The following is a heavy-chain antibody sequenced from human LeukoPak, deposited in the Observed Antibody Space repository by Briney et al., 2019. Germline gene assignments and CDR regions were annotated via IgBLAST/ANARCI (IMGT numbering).Heavy chain of an antibody. CDR1: GLSFSSYS. Sequence: GGSLRLSCAASGLSFSSYSMNWVRQAPGKGLEWVSYISASSHYIYYVDSVKGRFTVTRDNTKNSLYLQMSSLRAEDTAVYYCATDRGWRTSGYYLYYFEYWGQGTLVTFSS. J-gene: IGHJ4*02. CDR2: ISASSHYI. CDR3: ATDRGWRTSGYYLYYFEY. D-gene: IGHD3-3*01. V-gene: IGHV3-21*01.